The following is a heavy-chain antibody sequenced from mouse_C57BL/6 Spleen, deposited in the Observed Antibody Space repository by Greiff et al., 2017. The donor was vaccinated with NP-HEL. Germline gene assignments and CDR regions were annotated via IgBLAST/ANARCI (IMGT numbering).Heavy chain of an antibody. J-gene: IGHJ4*01. V-gene: IGHV1-55*01. CDR3: ARSYYSNYKDYYAMDY. CDR2: IYPGSGST. Sequence: VKLQQPGAELVKPGASVKMSCKASGYTFTSYWITWVKQRPGQGLEWIGDIYPGSGSTNYNEKFKSKATLTVDTSSSTAYMQLSSLTSEDSAVYYCARSYYSNYKDYYAMDYWGQGTSVTVSS. CDR1: GYTFTSYW. D-gene: IGHD2-5*01.